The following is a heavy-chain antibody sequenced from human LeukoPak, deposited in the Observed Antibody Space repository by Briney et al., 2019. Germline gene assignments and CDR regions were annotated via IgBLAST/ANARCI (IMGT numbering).Heavy chain of an antibody. V-gene: IGHV4-34*01. CDR1: AGSFTGYY. CDR2: INHSGST. Sequence: SQTLSLTCAVYAGSFTGYYWGWIRQPPGKGLEWIGEINHSGSTTYNPSLKSRVTISVDTSKNQFSLKLSSVTAADTAVYYCARAEIKVYNQGRYYFDYWGQGTLVTVSS. J-gene: IGHJ4*02. CDR3: ARAEIKVYNQGRYYFDY. D-gene: IGHD1-14*01.